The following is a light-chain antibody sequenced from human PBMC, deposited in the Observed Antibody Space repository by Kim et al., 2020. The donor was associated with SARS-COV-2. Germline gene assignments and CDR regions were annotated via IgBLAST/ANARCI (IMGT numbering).Light chain of an antibody. Sequence: DIQMTQSPSTLSASVGDRVTITCRASQSISSWLAWYQQKPGKAPKLLIYDASSLESGVPSRFSGSGSGTELTLTISSLQPDDFATYYCQQYNSYSPVTFGGGTKVDIK. V-gene: IGKV1-5*01. CDR3: QQYNSYSPVT. CDR2: DAS. CDR1: QSISSW. J-gene: IGKJ4*01.